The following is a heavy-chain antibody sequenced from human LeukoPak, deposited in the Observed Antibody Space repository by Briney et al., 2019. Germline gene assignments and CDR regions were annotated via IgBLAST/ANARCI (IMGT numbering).Heavy chain of an antibody. Sequence: GGSLRLSCAGSGFTLSSYYMHWVRQAPDKGLEWVAVMSYDETTANYAGSVQGRFTVSRDNSKNTLFLQINSLRAEDMAMYFCTRGGGANHYGDYFDYWSQGTLVTVSS. CDR2: MSYDETTA. CDR1: GFTLSSYY. J-gene: IGHJ4*02. CDR3: TRGGGANHYGDYFDY. V-gene: IGHV3-30*14. D-gene: IGHD4-17*01.